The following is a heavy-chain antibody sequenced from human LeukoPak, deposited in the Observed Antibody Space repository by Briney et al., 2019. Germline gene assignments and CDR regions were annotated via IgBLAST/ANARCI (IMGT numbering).Heavy chain of an antibody. CDR1: GFNFGDYG. CDR3: ARRGTWSGSIALDY. CDR2: IRSKAYGGTP. D-gene: IGHD3-10*01. V-gene: IGHV3-49*04. J-gene: IGHJ4*02. Sequence: GGSLRLSCITSGFNFGDYGMSWVRQAPGKGLEWVSFIRSKAYGGTPEYAASVKGRFTISRDDSKSIAYLQMDSLKTEDTALYYCARRGTWSGSIALDYWGQGALVTVSS.